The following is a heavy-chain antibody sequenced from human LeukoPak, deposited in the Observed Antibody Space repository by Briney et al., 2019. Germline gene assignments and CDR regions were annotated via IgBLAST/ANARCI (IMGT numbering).Heavy chain of an antibody. CDR2: IRYDGSNE. J-gene: IGHJ3*02. Sequence: GRSLRLSCAASGFTFSSYGMHWVRQAPGKGLEWVAFIRYDGSNEYYIDSVKGRFTLSRDSSKNTLYLQMNSLRAEDTAVYYCAKDSAVSGSYPDASDIWGQGTMVTVSS. CDR1: GFTFSSYG. D-gene: IGHD1-26*01. V-gene: IGHV3-30*02. CDR3: AKDSAVSGSYPDASDI.